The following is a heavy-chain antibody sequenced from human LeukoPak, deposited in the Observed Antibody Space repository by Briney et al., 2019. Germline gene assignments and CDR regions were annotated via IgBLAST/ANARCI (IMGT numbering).Heavy chain of an antibody. J-gene: IGHJ6*03. Sequence: PSETLSLTCTVSGGSISSYYWSWIRQPPGKGLEWIGYIYYSGSTYYNPSLKSRVTISVDTSKNQFSLKLSSVTAADTAVYYCARQGSGSSYYYYYYMDVWGKGTTVTVSS. CDR2: IYYSGST. V-gene: IGHV4-59*08. CDR3: ARQGSGSSYYYYYYMDV. D-gene: IGHD1-26*01. CDR1: GGSISSYY.